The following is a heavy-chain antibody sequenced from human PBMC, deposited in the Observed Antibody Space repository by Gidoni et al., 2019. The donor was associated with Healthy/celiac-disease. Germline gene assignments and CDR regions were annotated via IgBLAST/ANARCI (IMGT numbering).Heavy chain of an antibody. D-gene: IGHD6-13*01. J-gene: IGHJ4*02. Sequence: QVQLVESGGGVVQPGRSLRLSCAASGFTFSSYGMHWVRQAPGKGLGWVAVIWYDGSNKYYADSVKGRFTISRDNSKNTLYLQMNSLRAEDTAVYYCARDHYSSSWYVGDWGQGTLVTVSS. CDR2: IWYDGSNK. CDR3: ARDHYSSSWYVGD. V-gene: IGHV3-33*01. CDR1: GFTFSSYG.